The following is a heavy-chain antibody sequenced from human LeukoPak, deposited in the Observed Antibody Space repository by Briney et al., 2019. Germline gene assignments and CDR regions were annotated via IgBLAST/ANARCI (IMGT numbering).Heavy chain of an antibody. D-gene: IGHD3-22*01. CDR1: GFTFSSYA. J-gene: IGHJ4*02. CDR2: ISYDGNNK. CDR3: AAPKGMIVVVQYYFDY. Sequence: GGSLRLSCAASGFTFSSYAMSWVRQAPGKGLIWVAFISYDGNNKYYGDSVKGRFTISRDNSKNTLYLQMNSLRAEDTAVYYCAAPKGMIVVVQYYFDYWGQGTLVTVSS. V-gene: IGHV3-30*03.